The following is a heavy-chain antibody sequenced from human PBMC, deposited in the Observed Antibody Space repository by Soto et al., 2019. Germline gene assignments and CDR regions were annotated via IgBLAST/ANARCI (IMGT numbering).Heavy chain of an antibody. Sequence: QVQLVQSGAEVKKPGSSVKVSCKASGGTFSSYAISWVRQAPGQGLEWMGGIIPIFGTANYAQKVQGRVTITAYESSSPAYMELCSLRSDDTAGYYCAIHRHHGTIYWFVPWGQGTLVTVSS. D-gene: IGHD1-7*01. CDR2: IIPIFGTA. J-gene: IGHJ5*02. CDR3: AIHRHHGTIYWFVP. V-gene: IGHV1-69*12. CDR1: GGTFSSYA.